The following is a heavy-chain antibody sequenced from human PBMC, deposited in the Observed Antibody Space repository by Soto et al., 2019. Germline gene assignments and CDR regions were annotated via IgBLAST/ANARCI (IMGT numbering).Heavy chain of an antibody. V-gene: IGHV5-51*01. CDR3: ARLGEYCSGGSCYSSWFDP. CDR1: GYSITSHW. D-gene: IGHD2-15*01. J-gene: IGHJ5*02. CDR2: IYPGDSDT. Sequence: GDSLKISCKGSGYSITSHWIGWVRQMPGKGLEWMGIIYPGDSDTRYSPSFQGQVTISADKSISTAYLQWSSLKASDTAMYYCARLGEYCSGGSCYSSWFDPWGQGTLVTVSS.